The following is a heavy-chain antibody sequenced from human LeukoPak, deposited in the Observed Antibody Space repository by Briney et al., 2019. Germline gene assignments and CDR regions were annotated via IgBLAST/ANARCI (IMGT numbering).Heavy chain of an antibody. D-gene: IGHD3-16*01. CDR3: ARHVILAEPVDY. CDR1: GGSISSSTYY. CDR2: IYYSGST. Sequence: SETLSLTCTVSGGSISSSTYYWAGFPQPPGKGLEWIGAIYYSGSTYYNPSLKSRVTLSVDTSKNQFSLKLSSVSAADTAVYFCARHVILAEPVDYWGQGTLVTVSS. J-gene: IGHJ4*02. V-gene: IGHV4-39*01.